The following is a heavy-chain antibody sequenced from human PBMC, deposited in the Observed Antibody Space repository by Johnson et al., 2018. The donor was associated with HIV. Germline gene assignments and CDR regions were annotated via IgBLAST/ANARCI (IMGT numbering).Heavy chain of an antibody. Sequence: VQLVESGGGLVQPGGSLRLSCAASGFTFGNYWMHWVRQAPGKGLEWVAVISYDGSNKYYADSVKGRFTISRDNAKNSLYLQMNSLRAEDTAVYYCARESDSSGDYSDAFDIWGQGTMVTVSS. V-gene: IGHV3-30*03. CDR2: ISYDGSNK. J-gene: IGHJ3*02. D-gene: IGHD3-22*01. CDR1: GFTFGNYW. CDR3: ARESDSSGDYSDAFDI.